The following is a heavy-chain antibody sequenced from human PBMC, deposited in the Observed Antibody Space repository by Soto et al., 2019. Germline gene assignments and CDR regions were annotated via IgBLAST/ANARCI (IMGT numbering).Heavy chain of an antibody. CDR3: AKVGQLDITTGHAYFDH. V-gene: IGHV3-43D*04. J-gene: IGHJ4*02. Sequence: GGSLRVSCATSGYAFEYYAMHWVRQFPGKGLEWVSLISWDGGSTYYADPVKGRFTVSRDNSEKSLYLQMNSVRVDDTALYYCAKVGQLDITTGHAYFDHWGQGTLVTVSS. CDR1: GYAFEYYA. D-gene: IGHD5-12*01. CDR2: ISWDGGST.